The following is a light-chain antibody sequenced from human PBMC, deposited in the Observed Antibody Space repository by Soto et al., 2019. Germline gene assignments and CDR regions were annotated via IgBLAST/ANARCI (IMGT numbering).Light chain of an antibody. Sequence: EIVLTQSPGTPSLSPGERATLSCRASQSVSSSYLAWYQQKPGQAPRLLIYGASSRATGIPDRFSGSGSGTDFTLTISRLEPEDCAVYYCQQYGSSPFTFGPETKVDIK. CDR2: GAS. CDR3: QQYGSSPFT. V-gene: IGKV3-20*01. CDR1: QSVSSSY. J-gene: IGKJ3*01.